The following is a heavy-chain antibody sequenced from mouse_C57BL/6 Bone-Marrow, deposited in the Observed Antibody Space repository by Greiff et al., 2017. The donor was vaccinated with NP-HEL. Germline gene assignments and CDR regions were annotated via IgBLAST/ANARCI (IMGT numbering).Heavy chain of an antibody. J-gene: IGHJ4*01. Sequence: VQLQQSGAELVKPGASVKLSCTASGFNIKDYYMHWVKQRTEQGLEWIGRIDPEDGETKYAPKFQGKATIPADTSSNTAYLQLSSLTSEDTAVYYCAFNYYGSSDYYAMDYWGQGTSVTVSS. CDR3: AFNYYGSSDYYAMDY. CDR2: IDPEDGET. V-gene: IGHV14-2*01. CDR1: GFNIKDYY. D-gene: IGHD1-1*01.